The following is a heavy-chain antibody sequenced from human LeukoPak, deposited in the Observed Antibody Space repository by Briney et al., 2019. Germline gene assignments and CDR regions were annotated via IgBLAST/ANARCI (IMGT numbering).Heavy chain of an antibody. V-gene: IGHV3-21*01. CDR2: ISSSSSYI. CDR3: ARANWGSYYFDY. J-gene: IGHJ4*02. CDR1: GFTFSSYG. D-gene: IGHD7-27*01. Sequence: PGGSLRLSCAASGFTFSSYGMHWVRQAPGKGLEWVSSISSSSSYIYYADSVKGRFTISRDNAKNSLYLQMNSLRAEDTAVYYCARANWGSYYFDYWGQGTLVTVSS.